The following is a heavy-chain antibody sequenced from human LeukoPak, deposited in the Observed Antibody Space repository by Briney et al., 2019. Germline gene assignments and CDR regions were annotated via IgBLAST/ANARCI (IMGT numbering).Heavy chain of an antibody. V-gene: IGHV6-1*01. CDR2: TYYRSKWYN. CDR3: ARYSRDAFDV. Sequence: SQALSLTCAISGDSVSSNSAAWNWIRQSPSRGLEWLGRTYYRSKWYNEYAVSVKSRVTINPDTSKNQFSLQLNYVTPEDTAVYYCARYSRDAFDVWGQGTMVTVSS. CDR1: GDSVSSNSAA. D-gene: IGHD2-21*01. J-gene: IGHJ3*01.